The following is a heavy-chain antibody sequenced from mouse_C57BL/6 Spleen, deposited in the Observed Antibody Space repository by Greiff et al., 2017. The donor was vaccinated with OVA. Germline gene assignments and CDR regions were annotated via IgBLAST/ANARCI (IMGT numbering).Heavy chain of an antibody. V-gene: IGHV1-63*01. CDR1: GYTFTNYW. CDR3: ARGDYGSSYNAMDY. J-gene: IGHJ4*01. D-gene: IGHD1-1*01. Sequence: QVHVKQSGAELVRPGTSVKMSCKASGYTFTNYWIGWAKQRPGHGLEWIGDIYPGGGYTNYNEKFKGKATLTADKSSSTAYMQFSSLTSEDSAIYYCARGDYGSSYNAMDYWGQGTSVTVSS. CDR2: IYPGGGYT.